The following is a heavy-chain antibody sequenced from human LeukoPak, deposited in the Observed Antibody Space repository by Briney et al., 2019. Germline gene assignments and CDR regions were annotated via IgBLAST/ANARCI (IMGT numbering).Heavy chain of an antibody. CDR1: GFTFSSYG. J-gene: IGHJ4*02. CDR3: IRDLFDDYSLDY. D-gene: IGHD3-16*01. CDR2: IWYDGSNK. V-gene: IGHV3-33*01. Sequence: GRSLRLSCAASGFTFSSYGMHWVRQAPGKGLEWVAVIWYDGSNKYYADSVKGRFTISRDNARNSLYLQVNSLRAEDTAVYYCIRDLFDDYSLDYWGQGALVTVSS.